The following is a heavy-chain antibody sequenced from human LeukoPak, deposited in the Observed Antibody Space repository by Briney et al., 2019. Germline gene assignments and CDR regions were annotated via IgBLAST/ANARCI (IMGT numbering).Heavy chain of an antibody. CDR1: GGSISSYY. Sequence: PSETLSLTCTVSGGSISSYYWSWIRQPPGKGLEWIGEINHSGSTNYNPSLKSRVTISVDTSKNQFSLKLSSVTAADTAVYYCAVSPPDYWGQGTLVTVSS. CDR2: INHSGST. V-gene: IGHV4-34*01. J-gene: IGHJ4*02. CDR3: AVSPPDY.